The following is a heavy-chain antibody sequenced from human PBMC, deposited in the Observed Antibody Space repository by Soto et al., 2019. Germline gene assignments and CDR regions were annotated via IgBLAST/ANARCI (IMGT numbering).Heavy chain of an antibody. V-gene: IGHV1-8*02. D-gene: IGHD3-10*01. CDR3: ARGMSDGFGEVS. J-gene: IGHJ5*02. Sequence: QVQLVQSGAEVKKPGASVKVSCKTSGYTCSNDDINWVRQAAGQGLEWIGWMSPNSGNTGYAQKFQGRVTLTRDTSISTAYMELSSLRSEDTAVYYCARGMSDGFGEVSWGQGTLVTVSS. CDR1: GYTCSNDD. CDR2: MSPNSGNT.